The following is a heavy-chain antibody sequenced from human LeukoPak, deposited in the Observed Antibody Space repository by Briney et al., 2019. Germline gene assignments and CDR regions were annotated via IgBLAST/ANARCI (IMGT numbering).Heavy chain of an antibody. CDR2: INNRVRT. Sequence: PSQTLSLTCAVYGGSFSGYYWSWIRQHPGNGLEWIGEINNRVRTTYNPPLKSRVTISVDTSKNQFSLKLSSVTAADTAVYYCARDSWQWQLDFQHWGQGTLVTVSS. CDR1: GGSFSGYY. J-gene: IGHJ1*01. V-gene: IGHV4-34*01. D-gene: IGHD6-19*01. CDR3: ARDSWQWQLDFQH.